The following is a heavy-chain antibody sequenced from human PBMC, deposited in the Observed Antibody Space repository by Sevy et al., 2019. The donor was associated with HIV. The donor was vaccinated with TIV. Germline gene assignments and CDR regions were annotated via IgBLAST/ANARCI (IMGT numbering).Heavy chain of an antibody. D-gene: IGHD6-13*01. V-gene: IGHV3-30-3*01. CDR2: ISYDGSNK. J-gene: IGHJ4*02. CDR1: GFTFSSYA. Sequence: HGGSLRLSCAASGFTFSSYAMHWVRQAPGKGLEWVAVISYDGSNKYYADSVKGRFTISRDNSKNTLYLQMNSLRAEDTAVYYCARDRGAAAGMQYYFDYWGQGTLVTVSS. CDR3: ARDRGAAAGMQYYFDY.